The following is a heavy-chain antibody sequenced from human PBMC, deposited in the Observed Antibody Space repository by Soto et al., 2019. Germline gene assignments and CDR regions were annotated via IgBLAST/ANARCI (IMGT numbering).Heavy chain of an antibody. Sequence: EVQLVESGGGVIQPGGSLRLSCAASGFTVGSTYMSWVRQAPGKGLEWVSVIYSDGRTYYADSMQGRFTISRDNSKNTVFLQMHSLRDEDTDVYYCAKLPPGDTWGQGTLVIVSS. CDR3: AKLPPGDT. V-gene: IGHV3-53*01. CDR2: IYSDGRT. D-gene: IGHD4-17*01. CDR1: GFTVGSTY. J-gene: IGHJ4*02.